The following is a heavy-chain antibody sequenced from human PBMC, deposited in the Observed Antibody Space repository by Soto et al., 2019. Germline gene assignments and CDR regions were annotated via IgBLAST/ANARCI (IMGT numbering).Heavy chain of an antibody. J-gene: IGHJ6*02. Sequence: ASVKVSCKASGYTFTSYDINWVRQATGQGLEWMGWMNPNSGNTGYAQKFQGRVTMTRNTSISTAYMELSSLRSEDTAIYFCARNHSSSFERVFYYYDMDVWGQWTTVTVSS. D-gene: IGHD6-6*01. V-gene: IGHV1-8*01. CDR1: GYTFTSYD. CDR2: MNPNSGNT. CDR3: ARNHSSSFERVFYYYDMDV.